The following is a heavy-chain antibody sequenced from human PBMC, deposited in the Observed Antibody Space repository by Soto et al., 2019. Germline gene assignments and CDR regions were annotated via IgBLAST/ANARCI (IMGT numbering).Heavy chain of an antibody. D-gene: IGHD3-22*01. J-gene: IGHJ4*02. CDR3: ARGDSSGYFYYFDY. Sequence: SETLSLTCAVYGVSFSGYYWSWIRQPPGKGLEWIGEINHSGSTNYNPSLKSRVTISLDTSKNQFSLKLSSVTAADTAVYYCARGDSSGYFYYFDYWGQGTLVTVS. V-gene: IGHV4-34*01. CDR1: GVSFSGYY. CDR2: INHSGST.